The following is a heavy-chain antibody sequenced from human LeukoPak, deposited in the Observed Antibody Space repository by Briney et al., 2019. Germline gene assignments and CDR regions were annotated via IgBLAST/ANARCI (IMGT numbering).Heavy chain of an antibody. D-gene: IGHD2-15*01. CDR1: VFTVSDSA. V-gene: IGHV3-73*01. J-gene: IGHJ5*02. Sequence: PGWSLRLSCAASVFTVSDSAMHWVRQASGKGLEWVGRIRSKANSYATAYAASVKGRFTISRDDSKNTAYLQMNSLKTEDTAVYFCTRRLVDGYCRGGSCYWDWFDPWGQGTLVTVSS. CDR3: TRRLVDGYCRGGSCYWDWFDP. CDR2: IRSKANSYAT.